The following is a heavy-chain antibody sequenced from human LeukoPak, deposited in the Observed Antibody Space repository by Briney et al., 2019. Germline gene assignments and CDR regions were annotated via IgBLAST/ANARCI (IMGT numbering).Heavy chain of an antibody. CDR2: ISSSGSTI. Sequence: QPGGSLRLSCAASGFTFSSYEMNWVRKAPGTGLEWVSYISSSGSTIYYADSVKGRFTISRDNAKNSLYLQMNSLRAEDTAVYYCAELGITMIGGVWGKGTTVTISS. J-gene: IGHJ6*04. CDR3: AELGITMIGGV. V-gene: IGHV3-48*03. D-gene: IGHD3-10*02. CDR1: GFTFSSYE.